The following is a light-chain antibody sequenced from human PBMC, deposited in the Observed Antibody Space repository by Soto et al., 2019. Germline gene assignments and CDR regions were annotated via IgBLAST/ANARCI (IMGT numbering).Light chain of an antibody. Sequence: QSVLNQPASVSGSPGQSITVSCTGTSSDVGGYNYVSWYQQHPGKAPRLMIYDVTNRPSGVSNRFSGSKSGNTASLTISGLQAEDEADYYCSSYRRGSTYVFGTGTKVTVL. CDR3: SSYRRGSTYV. CDR2: DVT. V-gene: IGLV2-14*01. J-gene: IGLJ1*01. CDR1: SSDVGGYNY.